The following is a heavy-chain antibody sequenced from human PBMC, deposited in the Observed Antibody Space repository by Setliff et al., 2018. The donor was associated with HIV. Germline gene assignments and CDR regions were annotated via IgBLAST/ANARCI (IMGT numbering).Heavy chain of an antibody. Sequence: GESLKISCKGSGYSFTSYWIGWVRQMPGKGLEWMGIIYPGDSDTRYSPSFQGQVTISADKSISTAYLQWSSLKASDTGIYYCARTLPSYGDYYYGMDVWGQGTTVTAP. J-gene: IGHJ6*02. CDR2: IYPGDSDT. V-gene: IGHV5-51*01. D-gene: IGHD4-17*01. CDR1: GYSFTSYW. CDR3: ARTLPSYGDYYYGMDV.